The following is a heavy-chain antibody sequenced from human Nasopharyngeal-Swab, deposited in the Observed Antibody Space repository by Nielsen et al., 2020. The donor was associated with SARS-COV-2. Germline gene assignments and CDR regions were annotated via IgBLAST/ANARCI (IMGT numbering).Heavy chain of an antibody. V-gene: IGHV3-23*03. CDR1: GFTFSSYA. CDR3: AGSSSWYTTRHDY. D-gene: IGHD6-13*01. CDR2: IYSGGSST. Sequence: GGSLRLSCAASGFTFSSYAMSWVRQAPGKGLEWVSVIYSGGSSTYYADSVKGRFTISRDNSKNTLYLQMNSLRAEDTAVYYCAGSSSWYTTRHDYWGQGTLVTVSS. J-gene: IGHJ4*02.